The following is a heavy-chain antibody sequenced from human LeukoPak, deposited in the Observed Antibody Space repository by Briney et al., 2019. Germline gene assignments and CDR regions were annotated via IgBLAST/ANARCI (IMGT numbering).Heavy chain of an antibody. V-gene: IGHV1-58*02. CDR1: GFTFTSSA. J-gene: IGHJ3*01. CDR3: AADRDYYGSGGDAFDL. D-gene: IGHD3-10*01. CDR2: IVVGSGNT. Sequence: SVKVSFKASGFTFTSSAMQWVRQARGQRLEWIGWIVVGSGNTNYPRKFQERVTSTRDMSTTTAYMELSSLRSEDTAMYYCAADRDYYGSGGDAFDLWGQGTMVTVSS.